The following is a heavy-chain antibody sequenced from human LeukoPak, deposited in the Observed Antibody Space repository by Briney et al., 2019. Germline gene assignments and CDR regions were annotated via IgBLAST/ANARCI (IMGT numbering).Heavy chain of an antibody. V-gene: IGHV1-69*04. J-gene: IGHJ3*02. Sequence: SVKVSCQASVGTFSSYAISWVRQAPGQGLEWMGRIIPILGIANYAQKFQGRVTITADKSTSTAYMELSSLRSEDTAVYYCAREPGIVVVPAAPGLTGRGGPWAFDIWGQGTMVTVSS. D-gene: IGHD2-2*01. CDR3: AREPGIVVVPAAPGLTGRGGPWAFDI. CDR2: IIPILGIA. CDR1: VGTFSSYA.